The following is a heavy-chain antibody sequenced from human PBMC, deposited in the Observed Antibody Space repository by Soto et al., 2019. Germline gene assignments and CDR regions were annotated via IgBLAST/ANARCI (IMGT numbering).Heavy chain of an antibody. CDR1: GFTFSSYN. J-gene: IGHJ6*03. D-gene: IGHD1-1*01. V-gene: IGHV3-48*01. CDR2: ITSSGTTI. Sequence: GGSLRLSCAASGFTFSSYNMNWVRQAPGKGLEWVSFITSSGTTIYYADSVKGRFTISRDNAKNSLYLQMNSLRAEDTAVYYCAREGRDYYYYMDVWGKGTTVTVSS. CDR3: AREGRDYYYYMDV.